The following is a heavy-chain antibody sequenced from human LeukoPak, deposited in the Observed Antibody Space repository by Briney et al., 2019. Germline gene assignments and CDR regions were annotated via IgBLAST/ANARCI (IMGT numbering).Heavy chain of an antibody. J-gene: IGHJ3*02. CDR2: IYHSGST. D-gene: IGHD1-26*01. Sequence: SETLSLTCTVSGGSISSYYWSWIRQPPGKGLEWIGSIYHSGSTYYNPSLKSRVTISVDTSKNQFSLKLSSVTAADTAVYYCARFGSYSAFDIWGQGTMVTVSS. CDR1: GGSISSYY. V-gene: IGHV4-59*08. CDR3: ARFGSYSAFDI.